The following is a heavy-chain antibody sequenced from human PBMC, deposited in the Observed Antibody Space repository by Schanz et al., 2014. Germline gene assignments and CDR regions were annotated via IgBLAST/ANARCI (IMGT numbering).Heavy chain of an antibody. CDR1: GVTYNTYG. D-gene: IGHD3-9*01. Sequence: EVQLLESGGGLVQPGGSLTLYCAASGVTYNTYGMAWVRQAPGRGLEWVSFISASGDSTSYADSVKGRFTISRDNSKNTLYLQLNSLRAEDTAVYYCARDDKRYFDWLSTFDLWGQGTMVAVSS. V-gene: IGHV3-23*01. CDR2: ISASGDST. J-gene: IGHJ3*01. CDR3: ARDDKRYFDWLSTFDL.